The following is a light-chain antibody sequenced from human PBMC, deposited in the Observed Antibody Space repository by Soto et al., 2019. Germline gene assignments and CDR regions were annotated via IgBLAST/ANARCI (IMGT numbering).Light chain of an antibody. J-gene: IGKJ2*01. V-gene: IGKV1-5*03. CDR3: QQFNSYSHT. Sequence: DIQMTQSPSTLSASVGDRVTITCRASQSISSWLAWYQRKPGKAPKLLIYKASNLESGVPSRFSGSGSGTEFTLTISGLQADDFATYYCQQFNSYSHTFGQGTKVDIK. CDR1: QSISSW. CDR2: KAS.